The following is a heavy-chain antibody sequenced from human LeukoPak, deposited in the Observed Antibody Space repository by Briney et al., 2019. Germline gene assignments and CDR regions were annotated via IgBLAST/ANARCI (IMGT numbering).Heavy chain of an antibody. J-gene: IGHJ4*02. D-gene: IGHD6-19*01. Sequence: SVKVSCKASGGTFSSYAISWVRQAPGQGLEWMGRIIPIFGTANYAQKFQGRVTITTDESTSTAYMELRSLRSDDTAVYYCAREKYSSGWYYFDYWGQGTLVTVSS. CDR3: AREKYSSGWYYFDY. CDR1: GGTFSSYA. V-gene: IGHV1-69*05. CDR2: IIPIFGTA.